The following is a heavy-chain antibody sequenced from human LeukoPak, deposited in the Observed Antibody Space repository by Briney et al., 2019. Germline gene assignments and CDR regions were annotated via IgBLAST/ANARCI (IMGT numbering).Heavy chain of an antibody. J-gene: IGHJ4*02. Sequence: HPGGSLRPSCAASGFTFSSYAMSWVRQAPGKGLEWVSAISGSGGSTYYADSVKGRFTISRDNSKNTLYLQMNSLRAEDTAVYYCAKDRSPGYYCDYWGQGTLVTVSS. CDR3: AKDRSPGYYCDY. V-gene: IGHV3-23*01. D-gene: IGHD3-22*01. CDR2: ISGSGGST. CDR1: GFTFSSYA.